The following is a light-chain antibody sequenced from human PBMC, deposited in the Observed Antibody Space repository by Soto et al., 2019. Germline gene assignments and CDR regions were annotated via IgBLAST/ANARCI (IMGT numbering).Light chain of an antibody. CDR1: QSVGGW. CDR2: NAS. CDR3: QQYNSYSPWT. Sequence: DIQLTRSPSTLSASVGDRVTITCRASQSVGGWLACYQQKPGKAPNILIYNASSIKSGVPPRCSGSRSGTEVTLTISSMQADDSATYYCQQYNSYSPWTFGQGTKVEI. J-gene: IGKJ1*01. V-gene: IGKV1-5*03.